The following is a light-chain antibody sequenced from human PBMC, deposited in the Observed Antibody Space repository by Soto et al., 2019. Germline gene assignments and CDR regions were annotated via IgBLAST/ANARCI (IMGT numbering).Light chain of an antibody. V-gene: IGLV2-18*02. CDR3: SSYTSTSRYV. Sequence: QSVLTRPPSVSGSPGKSVTISCTGTSSDVGKYDRVSWYQQPPGTAPKLIIYEVANRPSGVPARFSGSKSGNTASLTISGLQAEDEADYYCSSYTSTSRYVFGAGTKV. J-gene: IGLJ1*01. CDR2: EVA. CDR1: SSDVGKYDR.